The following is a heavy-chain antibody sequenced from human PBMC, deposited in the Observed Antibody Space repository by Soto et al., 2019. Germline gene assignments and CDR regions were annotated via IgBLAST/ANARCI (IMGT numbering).Heavy chain of an antibody. CDR2: IYRSGTT. Sequence: PSETLSLTCEVSGGSISGGAYSWTWTRQPPGKGLEWIGYIYRSGTTYYNPSLKSRVSISVDRAQNQFSLNLTSVTAADTAVYYCGRGQTQYYFHLWGPATLVPVSS. J-gene: IGHJ4*02. CDR1: GGSISGGAYS. V-gene: IGHV4-30-2*01. D-gene: IGHD1-26*01. CDR3: GRGQTQYYFHL.